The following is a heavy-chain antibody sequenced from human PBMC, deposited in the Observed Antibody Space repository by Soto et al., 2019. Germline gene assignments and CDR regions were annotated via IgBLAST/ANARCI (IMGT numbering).Heavy chain of an antibody. CDR2: ISAYTGNT. V-gene: IGHV1-18*01. CDR3: AIESAVAALDP. D-gene: IGHD6-19*01. CDR1: GYTFTSYG. Sequence: QVQLVQSGAEVKKPGASVKVSCKASGYTFTSYGISWVRQAPGQGLEWMGWISAYTGNTNYAQKHQGRVTMTTDTSTITAYMELRSLRSDVTAVYYCAIESAVAALDPWGQGTLGTVSS. J-gene: IGHJ5*02.